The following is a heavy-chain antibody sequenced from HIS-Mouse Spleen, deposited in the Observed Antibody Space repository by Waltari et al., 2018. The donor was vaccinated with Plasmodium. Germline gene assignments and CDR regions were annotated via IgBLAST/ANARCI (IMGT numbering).Heavy chain of an antibody. J-gene: IGHJ4*02. CDR1: GFTVSSNY. CDR3: ATPRVGGSYFDY. V-gene: IGHV3-66*01. Sequence: EVQLVESGGGLVQPGGSLRLSCAASGFTVSSNYMSWVRRAPGKGLGWVSVIYSGGSTYYAASVKGRFTISRDNSKNTLYLQMNSLRAEDTAVYYCATPRVGGSYFDYWGQGTLVTVSS. D-gene: IGHD1-26*01. CDR2: IYSGGST.